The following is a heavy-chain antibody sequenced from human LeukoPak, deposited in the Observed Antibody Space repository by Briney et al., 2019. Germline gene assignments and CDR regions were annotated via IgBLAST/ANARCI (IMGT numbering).Heavy chain of an antibody. CDR3: ATLGRQLFAFDY. D-gene: IGHD7-27*01. CDR2: IYYSGST. CDR1: GGSISSYY. V-gene: IGHV4-59*01. Sequence: TSETLSLTCTVSGGSISSYYWSWIRQPPGKGLEWIGYIYYSGSTNYNPSLKSRVTISVDTSKNQFSLKLSSVTAADTAVYYCATLGRQLFAFDYWGQGTLVTVSS. J-gene: IGHJ4*02.